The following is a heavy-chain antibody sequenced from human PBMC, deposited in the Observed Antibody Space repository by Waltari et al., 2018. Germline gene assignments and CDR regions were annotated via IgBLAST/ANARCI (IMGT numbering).Heavy chain of an antibody. D-gene: IGHD1-1*01. V-gene: IGHV3-30*02. CDR3: AKDRSWNGGMDV. CDR1: GFTFSSYG. Sequence: QVQLVESGGGVVQPGGSLRHSCAASGFTFSSYGMHWVRQAPGKGLEWVAFIRYDGSNKYYADSVKGRFTISRDNSKNTLYLQMNSLRAEDTAVYYCAKDRSWNGGMDVWGKGTTVTVSS. CDR2: IRYDGSNK. J-gene: IGHJ6*03.